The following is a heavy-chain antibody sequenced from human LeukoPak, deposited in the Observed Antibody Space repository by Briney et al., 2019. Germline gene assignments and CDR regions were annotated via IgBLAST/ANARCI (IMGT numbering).Heavy chain of an antibody. D-gene: IGHD5-12*01. CDR1: GFTFTTSG. Sequence: PGGSLRLSCAASGFTFTTSGIHWVRQAPGKGLEWVAFIRDDGINKYYADSVKGRFTISRDISKNTLNLQMNSLRPEDTAVYFCAKDGRTGYPFDYWGRGILVTVSS. CDR3: AKDGRTGYPFDY. J-gene: IGHJ4*02. V-gene: IGHV3-30*02. CDR2: IRDDGINK.